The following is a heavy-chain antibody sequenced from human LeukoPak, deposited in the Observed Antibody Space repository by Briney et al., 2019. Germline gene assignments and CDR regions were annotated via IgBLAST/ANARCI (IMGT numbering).Heavy chain of an antibody. CDR2: ISSSGSTI. D-gene: IGHD4-23*01. CDR1: GFTFSDYY. Sequence: SGGSLRLSCAASGFTFSDYYMSWIRQAPGKGLEWVSYISSSGSTIYYADSVKGRFTISRDNAKNSLYLQMNSLRAEDTAVYYCARPLSVNYGGNSGFDYWGQGTLVTVSS. CDR3: ARPLSVNYGGNSGFDY. J-gene: IGHJ4*02. V-gene: IGHV3-11*04.